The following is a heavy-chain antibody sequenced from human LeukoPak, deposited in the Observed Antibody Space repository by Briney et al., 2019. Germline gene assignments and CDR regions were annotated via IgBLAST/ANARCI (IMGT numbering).Heavy chain of an antibody. V-gene: IGHV3-21*01. CDR2: ISSSSSYI. Sequence: NTGGPLRLSCAASGFTFSSYSMNWVRQAPGKGLEWVSSISSSSSYIYYADSVKGRFTISRDNAKNSLYLQMNSLRAEDTAVYYCARDTKGFLRYDSSGFIDYWGQGTLVTVSS. J-gene: IGHJ4*02. CDR3: ARDTKGFLRYDSSGFIDY. D-gene: IGHD3-22*01. CDR1: GFTFSSYS.